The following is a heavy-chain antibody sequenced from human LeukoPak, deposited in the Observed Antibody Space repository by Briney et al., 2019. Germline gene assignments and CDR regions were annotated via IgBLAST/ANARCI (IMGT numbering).Heavy chain of an antibody. V-gene: IGHV4-59*01. D-gene: IGHD4-17*01. CDR1: GGSFSGYY. CDR3: AREGYGDYGWFDP. J-gene: IGHJ5*02. CDR2: IYYSGST. Sequence: SETLSLTCAVYGGSFSGYYWSWIRQPPGKGLEWIGYIYYSGSTNYNPSLKSRVTISVDTSKNQFSLKLSSVTAAGTAVYYCAREGYGDYGWFDPWGQGTLVTVSS.